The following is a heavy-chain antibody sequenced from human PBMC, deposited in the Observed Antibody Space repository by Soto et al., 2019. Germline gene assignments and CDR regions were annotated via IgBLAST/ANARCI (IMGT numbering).Heavy chain of an antibody. V-gene: IGHV4-39*01. D-gene: IGHD3-10*01. CDR1: GGSISSFTYY. Sequence: QLQLQESGPGLVKPSETLSLTCSVSGGSISSFTYYWGWIRQPPGKGLEWIGTVYYNENTYYNPSLKSRVTIAVETAKNQFSLHLRSVTAADTAMYFCARRERYYGSPGWFDPWGPGTLVTVSS. CDR2: VYYNENT. J-gene: IGHJ5*02. CDR3: ARRERYYGSPGWFDP.